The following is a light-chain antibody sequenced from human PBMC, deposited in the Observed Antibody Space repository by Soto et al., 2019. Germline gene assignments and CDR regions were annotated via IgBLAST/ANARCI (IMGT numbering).Light chain of an antibody. CDR1: QSVSSNY. Sequence: EIVLAQSPTTLALSPGERATLSCRASQSVSSNYLAWYQQKPGQAPRLLIYGSSSRATGMPDRISGSGSGTDFTLTISRLEPGDFAVYYCQQYGSSPLTFGGGTKVDIK. CDR3: QQYGSSPLT. J-gene: IGKJ4*01. CDR2: GSS. V-gene: IGKV3-20*01.